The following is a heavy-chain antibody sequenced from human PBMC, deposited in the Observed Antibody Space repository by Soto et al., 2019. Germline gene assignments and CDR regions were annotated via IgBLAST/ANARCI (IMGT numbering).Heavy chain of an antibody. V-gene: IGHV3-23*01. J-gene: IGHJ4*02. CDR2: ISSSGGST. CDR1: GFTFSSNA. CDR3: EKAQGGSYFDY. D-gene: IGHD2-15*01. Sequence: GGSLRLSCAASGFTFSSNAMSWVRQAPGKGLEWVSGISSSGGSTYYADSVKGRFTISRDNSKNMLYLQMNNLRAEDTAVYYCEKAQGGSYFDYWGQGTLVTVSS.